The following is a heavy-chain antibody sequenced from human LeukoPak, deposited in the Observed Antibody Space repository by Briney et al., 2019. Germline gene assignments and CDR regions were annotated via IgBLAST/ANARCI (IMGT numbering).Heavy chain of an antibody. Sequence: GGSLRLSCAASGFTFSSYSMNWVRQAPGKGLEWVSYISSSSSTIYYADSVKGRFTISRDNAKNSLYLQMNSLRAEDTAVYYCAKQDPGYISYYYYYYMDVWGKGTTVTISS. CDR1: GFTFSSYS. CDR2: ISSSSSTI. CDR3: AKQDPGYISYYYYYYMDV. V-gene: IGHV3-48*01. D-gene: IGHD5-24*01. J-gene: IGHJ6*03.